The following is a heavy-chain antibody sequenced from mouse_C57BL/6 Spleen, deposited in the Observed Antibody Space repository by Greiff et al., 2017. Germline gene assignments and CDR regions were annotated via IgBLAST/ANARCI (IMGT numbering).Heavy chain of an antibody. D-gene: IGHD2-5*01. CDR1: GFNIKDDY. CDR3: TTYSNFAY. V-gene: IGHV14-4*01. Sequence: EVQLQQSGAELVRPGASVKLSCTASGFNIKDDYMHWVKQRPEQGLEWIGWIDPENGDTEYASKFQGKATITADTSSNTAYLQISSLTSEDTAVYYCTTYSNFAYWGQGTLVTVSA. J-gene: IGHJ3*01. CDR2: IDPENGDT.